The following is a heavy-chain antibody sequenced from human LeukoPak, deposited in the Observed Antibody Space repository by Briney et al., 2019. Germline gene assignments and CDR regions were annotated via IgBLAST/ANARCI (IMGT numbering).Heavy chain of an antibody. CDR2: IKQDGSEK. CDR1: GFTFSSYW. D-gene: IGHD6-13*01. J-gene: IGHJ4*02. CDR3: ARADSYSWYGS. V-gene: IGHV3-7*01. Sequence: GGSLRLSCAASGFTFSSYWMSWLRQAPGKGLEWVANIKQDGSEKYYVDSVEGRFTISRDNAENSLSLQMNSLRAEDTAVHYCARADSYSWYGSWGQGTLVTVSS.